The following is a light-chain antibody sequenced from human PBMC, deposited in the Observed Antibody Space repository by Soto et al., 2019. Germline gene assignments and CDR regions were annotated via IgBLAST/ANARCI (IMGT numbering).Light chain of an antibody. CDR3: QQYKTWPLS. Sequence: EIVLTQSPGTLSLSPGERATLSCRASQSVSSNLAWYQQKPGQAPRLLIYGASTRATGIPARFSGSGSGTEFTLTISILQSEDFAVYYCQQYKTWPLSFGQGTKVDIK. J-gene: IGKJ1*01. V-gene: IGKV3D-15*01. CDR1: QSVSSN. CDR2: GAS.